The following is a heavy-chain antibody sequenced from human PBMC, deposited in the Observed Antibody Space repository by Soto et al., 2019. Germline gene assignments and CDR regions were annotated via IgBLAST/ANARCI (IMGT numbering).Heavy chain of an antibody. J-gene: IGHJ4*02. V-gene: IGHV1-8*01. CDR1: GNTFTSYD. CDR2: INPNSGNI. D-gene: IGHD3-10*01. Sequence: ASVKVSCKASGNTFTSYDINWVRQATGHGLEWMGWINPNSGNIGYAQKFQGRVTMTRDTTIRTAYMEVSRLRSDDTAVYYCARGRASGSYYLLDYWGQGTLVTVSS. CDR3: ARGRASGSYYLLDY.